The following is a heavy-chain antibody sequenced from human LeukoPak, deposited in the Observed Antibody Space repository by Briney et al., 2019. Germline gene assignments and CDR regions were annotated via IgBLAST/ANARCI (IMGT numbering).Heavy chain of an antibody. V-gene: IGHV3-21*01. J-gene: IGHJ4*02. CDR2: ISSSSSYI. CDR3: ARDMYSGYGKAGY. Sequence: GGSLRLSCAASGFTFSSYSMNWVRQAPGKGLEWVLSISSSSSYIYYADSVKGRFTISRDNAKNSLYPQMNSLRAEDTAVYYRARDMYSGYGKAGYWGQGTLVTVSS. D-gene: IGHD5-12*01. CDR1: GFTFSSYS.